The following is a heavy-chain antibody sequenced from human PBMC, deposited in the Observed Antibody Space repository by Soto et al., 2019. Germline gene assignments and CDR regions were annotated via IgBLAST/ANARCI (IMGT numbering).Heavy chain of an antibody. CDR2: ISASGSGT. CDR3: AKAPL. V-gene: IGHV3-23*01. J-gene: IGHJ6*03. Sequence: FLRLSCRASGVTFSGFVMSWVRQAPGKGLEWVSTISASGSGTYYEDSVKGRFTISRDNSKNTLYLQMNSLRAEDTTLYYCAKAPLRGNRSPVPVSS. CDR1: GVTFSGFV.